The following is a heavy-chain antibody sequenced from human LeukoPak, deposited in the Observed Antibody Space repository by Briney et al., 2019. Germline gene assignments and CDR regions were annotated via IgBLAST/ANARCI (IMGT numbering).Heavy chain of an antibody. CDR3: VKDLNGTWSFDY. J-gene: IGHJ4*02. Sequence: PGRSLRLSCEATGFTFSSYGMHWVRQAPGRGLEWVAVISYDGSNKYYGDSVKGRPTISRENSKNMLYLQMNSLRAEDTAVYYCVKDLNGTWSFDYWGQGTLVTVSS. V-gene: IGHV3-30*18. D-gene: IGHD2-8*01. CDR2: ISYDGSNK. CDR1: GFTFSSYG.